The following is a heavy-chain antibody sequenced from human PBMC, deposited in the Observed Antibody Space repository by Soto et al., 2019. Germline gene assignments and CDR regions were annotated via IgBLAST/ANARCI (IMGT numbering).Heavy chain of an antibody. CDR3: ARDGLVRGSNWFDP. J-gene: IGHJ5*02. V-gene: IGHV1-69*02. D-gene: IGHD3-10*01. CDR1: GGTFSSYT. Sequence: SXKVSCKASGGTFSSYTISWVRQAPGQGLEWMGRIIPILGIANYAQKFQGRVTITADKSTSTAYMELSSLRSEDTAVYYCARDGLVRGSNWFDPWGQGTLVTVSS. CDR2: IIPILGIA.